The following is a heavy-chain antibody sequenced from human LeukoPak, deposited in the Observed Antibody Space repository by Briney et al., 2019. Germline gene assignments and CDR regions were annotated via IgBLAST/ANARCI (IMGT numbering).Heavy chain of an antibody. D-gene: IGHD3-3*01. CDR2: ISYDGSNK. CDR1: GFTFRSYA. CDR3: ASLEWLSTTHYGMDV. V-gene: IGHV3-30-3*01. Sequence: PGGSLRPSCAASGFTFRSYAMHGARQAPAKGLDGGAVISYDGSNKYYADSVKGRFTISRDNSKNTLYLQMNSLRAEDTAVYYCASLEWLSTTHYGMDVWGQGTTVTVSS. J-gene: IGHJ6*02.